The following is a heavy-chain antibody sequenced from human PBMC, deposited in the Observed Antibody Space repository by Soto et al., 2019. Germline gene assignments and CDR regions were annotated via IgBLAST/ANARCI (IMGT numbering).Heavy chain of an antibody. J-gene: IGHJ5*02. V-gene: IGHV2-5*02. CDR1: GFSLSTSGVG. CDR3: ARSTTDGDWFDP. CDR2: IYWDDDK. D-gene: IGHD1-1*01. Sequence: QITLKESGPPLVKPTQTLTLTCTFSGFSLSTSGVGVGWIRQPPGKALEWLALIYWDDDKRYSPSLKSRLTIXKXXSKNQVVLTMTNMDPVDTATYYCARSTTDGDWFDPWGQGTLVTVSS.